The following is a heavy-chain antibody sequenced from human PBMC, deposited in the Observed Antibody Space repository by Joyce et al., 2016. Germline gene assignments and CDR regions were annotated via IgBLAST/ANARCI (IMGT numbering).Heavy chain of an antibody. CDR2: VKSKSHGGTT. J-gene: IGHJ3*01. CDR1: GFSFRNAW. V-gene: IGHV3-15*01. CDR3: VTGLCIGTACHWDDAFDV. Sequence: EVQLVESGGGLVKPGGSLRLSCAASGFSFRNAWVTGVRQAPGKGVVWVGRVKSKSHGGTTDYAAPGKGRFNISRDDSRDTAYLQMNSLKSEDTGVYFCVTGLCIGTACHWDDAFDVWGQGTMVTVSS. D-gene: IGHD2-2*01.